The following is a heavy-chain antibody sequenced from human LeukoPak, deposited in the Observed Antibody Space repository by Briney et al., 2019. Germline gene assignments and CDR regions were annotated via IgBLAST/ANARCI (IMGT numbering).Heavy chain of an antibody. CDR3: ARGATTVTTDYYYYYMDV. J-gene: IGHJ6*03. CDR1: GFTFSDYY. V-gene: IGHV3-11*01. Sequence: PGGSLRLSCAASGFTFSDYYMSWIRQAPGKGLEWVSYISSSGSTIYYADSVKGRFTISRDNAKNSLYLQMNSLRAEDTALYYCARGATTVTTDYYYYYMDVWGKGTTVTVSS. D-gene: IGHD4-17*01. CDR2: ISSSGSTI.